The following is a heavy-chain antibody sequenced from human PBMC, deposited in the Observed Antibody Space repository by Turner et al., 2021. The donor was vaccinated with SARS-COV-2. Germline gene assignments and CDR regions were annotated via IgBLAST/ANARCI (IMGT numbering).Heavy chain of an antibody. Sequence: HVQLVQSGTEVRKPGASVKVSCRASGYRFNGYYIHWVRQAPGQGLEWMRWINPNTGATNYAQKSQGRVTLTRDTSIMTVYMELTRLRADDTAVYYCAKDSGAVDGSFDFWGQGSLVAVSS. J-gene: IGHJ4*02. CDR2: INPNTGAT. CDR1: GYRFNGYY. CDR3: AKDSGAVDGSFDF. V-gene: IGHV1-2*02. D-gene: IGHD3-10*01.